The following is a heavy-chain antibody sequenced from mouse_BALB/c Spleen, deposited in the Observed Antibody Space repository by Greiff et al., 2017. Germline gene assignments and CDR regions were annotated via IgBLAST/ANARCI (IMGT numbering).Heavy chain of an antibody. CDR1: GYSITSDYA. CDR3: VYYDDDYAMDY. CDR2: ISYSGST. D-gene: IGHD2-4*01. V-gene: IGHV3-2*02. J-gene: IGHJ4*01. Sequence: VQLQQSGPGLVKPSQSLSLTCTVTGYSITSDYAWNWIRQFPGNKLEWMGYISYSGSTSYNPSLKSRISITRDTSKNQFFLQLNSVTTEDTATYYCVYYDDDYAMDYWGQGTSVTVSS.